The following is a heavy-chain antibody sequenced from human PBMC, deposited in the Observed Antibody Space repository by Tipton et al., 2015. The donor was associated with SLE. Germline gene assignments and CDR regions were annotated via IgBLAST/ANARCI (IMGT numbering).Heavy chain of an antibody. CDR3: AGDYVGY. CDR1: GFTFGDYA. Sequence: SLRLSCTASGFTFGDYAMSWVRQAPGKGLEWVGFIRGKAYGATTEFAASVKGRFTISRDDSYSIAYLQMNSLKTEDTAVYYCAGDYVGYWGQGTLVTVSS. V-gene: IGHV3-49*04. CDR2: IRGKAYGATT. J-gene: IGHJ4*02.